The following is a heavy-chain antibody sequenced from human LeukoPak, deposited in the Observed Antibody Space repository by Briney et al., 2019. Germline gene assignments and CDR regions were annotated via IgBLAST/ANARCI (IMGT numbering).Heavy chain of an antibody. D-gene: IGHD6-13*01. CDR2: IYSGGST. Sequence: VGSLRLSCAASGFTVSSNYMSWVRQAPGKGLEWVSVIYSGGSTYYADSVKGRFTISRDNSKNTLYLQMNSLRAEDTAVYYCARETPAGAFDIWGQGTMVTVSS. J-gene: IGHJ3*02. V-gene: IGHV3-53*01. CDR3: ARETPAGAFDI. CDR1: GFTVSSNY.